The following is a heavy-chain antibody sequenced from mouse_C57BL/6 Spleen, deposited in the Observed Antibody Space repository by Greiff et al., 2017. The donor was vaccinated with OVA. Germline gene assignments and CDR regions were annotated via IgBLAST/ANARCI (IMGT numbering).Heavy chain of an antibody. CDR1: GFSLTSYA. J-gene: IGHJ1*03. CDR3: DRKGGTTVVATEYFDV. D-gene: IGHD1-1*01. Sequence: VKLVESGPGLVAPSQCLSITCTVSGFSLTSYAISWVRQPPGKGLEWLGVIWTGGGTNYNSALKSRLSISKDNSKSQVFLKMNSLQTDDTARYYCDRKGGTTVVATEYFDVWGTGTTVTVSS. CDR2: IWTGGGT. V-gene: IGHV2-9-1*01.